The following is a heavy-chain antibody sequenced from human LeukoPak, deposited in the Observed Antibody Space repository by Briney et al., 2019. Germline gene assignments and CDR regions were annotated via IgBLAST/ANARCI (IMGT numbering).Heavy chain of an antibody. D-gene: IGHD3-10*01. J-gene: IGHJ4*02. V-gene: IGHV1-2*02. CDR1: GYTFTGYY. CDR3: ASRHYYGSGSFGFDY. Sequence: AAAVKVSCKASGYTFTGYYMHWVRQAPGQGLEWMGWINPNSGGTNYAQKFQGRVTMTRDTSISTAYMELSRLRSDDTAVYYCASRHYYGSGSFGFDYWGQGTLVTVSS. CDR2: INPNSGGT.